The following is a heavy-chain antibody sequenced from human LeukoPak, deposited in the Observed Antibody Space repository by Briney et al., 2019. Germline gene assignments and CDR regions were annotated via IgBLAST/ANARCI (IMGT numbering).Heavy chain of an antibody. CDR3: ARSYSFDY. V-gene: IGHV3-48*02. D-gene: IGHD2-21*01. CDR1: GFTFSSYA. Sequence: GGSLRLSCAASGFTFSSYAMNWVRQAPGKGLEWISYIRSTSSTIYHADSVKSRFTISRDNAKNSLYLQMNSLRDEDTAVYYCARSYSFDYWGQGTLVTVSS. CDR2: IRSTSSTI. J-gene: IGHJ4*02.